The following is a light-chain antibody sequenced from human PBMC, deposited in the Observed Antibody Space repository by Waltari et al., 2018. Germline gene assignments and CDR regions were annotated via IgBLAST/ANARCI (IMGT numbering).Light chain of an antibody. Sequence: QSVFTQPPSVSAAPGQKVTISCSGSSSNIGSYFVSWYQQLPGTAPRLLIYDNDKRPSGIPDRLSGSRAGTSAALGITGLQTGDEADYYCGTWDSSLGALVFGGGTRVIVL. V-gene: IGLV1-51*01. CDR1: SSNIGSYF. CDR3: GTWDSSLGALV. J-gene: IGLJ2*01. CDR2: DND.